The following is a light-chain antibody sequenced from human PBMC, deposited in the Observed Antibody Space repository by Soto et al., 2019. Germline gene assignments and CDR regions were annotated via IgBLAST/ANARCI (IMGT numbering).Light chain of an antibody. J-gene: IGKJ3*01. CDR2: AAS. V-gene: IGKV1-16*02. CDR3: QQYNSYPLFT. CDR1: PAISNY. Sequence: DIQMTQSPSSLSASVGDRVTVTCRASPAISNYLAWFQQKPGIAPKSLIYAASGLQSGVPSKFSGSGSGTDLTLTTRSLQPEDFATYYYQQYNSYPLFTFGPGTKVDIK.